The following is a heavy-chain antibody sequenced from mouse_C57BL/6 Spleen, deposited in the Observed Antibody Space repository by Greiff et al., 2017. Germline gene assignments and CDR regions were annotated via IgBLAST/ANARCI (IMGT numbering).Heavy chain of an antibody. Sequence: EVQLQQSGPELVKPGASVKISCKASGYTFTDYYMNWVKQSHGKSLEWIGDINPNNGGTSYNQTFKGKATLTVDKSSSTAYMELRSLTSEDSAVYYCARWDSSGPVAYWGQGTLVTVSA. CDR3: ARWDSSGPVAY. CDR1: GYTFTDYY. D-gene: IGHD3-2*02. V-gene: IGHV1-26*01. J-gene: IGHJ3*01. CDR2: INPNNGGT.